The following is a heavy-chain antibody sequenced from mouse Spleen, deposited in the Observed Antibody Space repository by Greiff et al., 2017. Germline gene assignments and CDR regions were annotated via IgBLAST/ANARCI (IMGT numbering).Heavy chain of an antibody. D-gene: IGHD2-4*01. J-gene: IGHJ3*01. CDR1: GFSLTGYG. V-gene: IGHV2-6-7*01. CDR3: ARERVYDYDGGFAY. Sequence: VQLQESGPGLVAPSQSLSITCTVSGFSLTGYGVNWVRQPPGKGLEWLGMIWGNGSTDYNSALKSRLSISKDNSKSQVFLKMNSLQTDDTARYYCARERVYDYDGGFAYWGQGTLVTVSA. CDR2: IWGNGST.